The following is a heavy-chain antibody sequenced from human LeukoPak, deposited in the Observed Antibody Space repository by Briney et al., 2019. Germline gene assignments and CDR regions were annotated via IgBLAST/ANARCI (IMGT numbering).Heavy chain of an antibody. Sequence: GGSLRLSCAASGFSFSSYVMSWVRQAPGKGLEWVSAVRASGDNTYYADSVKGRFTISRDNSKNTLYLQMNSLRAEDTAVYYCAKGGVGGSASTFDYWGQGTLVTVSS. CDR1: GFSFSSYV. CDR3: AKGGVGGSASTFDY. V-gene: IGHV3-23*01. J-gene: IGHJ4*02. CDR2: VRASGDNT. D-gene: IGHD4-23*01.